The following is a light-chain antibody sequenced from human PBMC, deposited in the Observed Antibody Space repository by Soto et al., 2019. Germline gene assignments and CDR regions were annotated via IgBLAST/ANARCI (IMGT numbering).Light chain of an antibody. V-gene: IGKV3-15*01. CDR1: ESVSRN. CDR2: DAS. Sequence: ETVLTQSPGTLSLSPGDRATLSCRASESVSRNLAWYQQKPVQAPRLLIYDASTRATGIPDRFSGGGSGTEFTLTISSLQSEDFVVYYCQQYNSWPPITFGQGTRLEIK. CDR3: QQYNSWPPIT. J-gene: IGKJ5*01.